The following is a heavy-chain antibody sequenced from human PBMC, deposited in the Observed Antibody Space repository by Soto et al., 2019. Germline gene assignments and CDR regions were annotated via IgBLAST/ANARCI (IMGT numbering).Heavy chain of an antibody. D-gene: IGHD3-22*01. CDR1: GFTFSGFS. CDR2: VTSSPSSM. Sequence: EVQLVESGGGLVKPGGSLRLSCAASGFTFSGFSMNWVRQAPGKGLEWVSSVTSSPSSMFYADSVKCRFTISRDDAKDSLFLQMNSLRADDTAVYYCAREADFASSGYVLDYWGLGTLVTVSS. CDR3: AREADFASSGYVLDY. J-gene: IGHJ4*02. V-gene: IGHV3-21*02.